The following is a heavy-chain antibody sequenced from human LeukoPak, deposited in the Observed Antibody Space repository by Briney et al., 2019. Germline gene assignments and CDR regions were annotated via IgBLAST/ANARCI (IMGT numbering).Heavy chain of an antibody. Sequence: PGGTLRLSCAASGFTFSSYSMIWVRQAPGKGLEWLAAITSVSTYLYYAESLKGRFTISRDNARNTLYLEMHSLRAEDTAVYFCARDASGYDYTHYYSYMDVWGKGTTVTVSS. CDR1: GFTFSSYS. D-gene: IGHD5-12*01. CDR3: ARDASGYDYTHYYSYMDV. CDR2: ITSVSTYL. J-gene: IGHJ6*03. V-gene: IGHV3-21*06.